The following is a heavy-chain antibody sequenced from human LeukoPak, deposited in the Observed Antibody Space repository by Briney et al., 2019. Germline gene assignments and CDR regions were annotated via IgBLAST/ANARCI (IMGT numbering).Heavy chain of an antibody. V-gene: IGHV4-59*01. CDR2: IYYSGST. CDR3: ARLNSGSYFFDY. J-gene: IGHJ4*02. Sequence: PSETLSLTCTVSGGFISSYYWSWIRQPPGKGLEWIGYIYYSGSTNYNPSLKSRVTISVDTSKNQFSLKLSSVTAADTAVYYCARLNSGSYFFDYWGQGTLVTVSS. D-gene: IGHD1-26*01. CDR1: GGFISSYY.